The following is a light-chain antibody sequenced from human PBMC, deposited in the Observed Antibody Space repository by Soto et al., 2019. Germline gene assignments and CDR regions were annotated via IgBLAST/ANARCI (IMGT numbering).Light chain of an antibody. CDR3: ATWDDSLNAHYV. J-gene: IGLJ1*01. Sequence: QSVLTQPPSASGTPGQRVTISCSGTNSNIGSNPVNWYQQLPGTAPKLVIYNNNQRPSGLTDRFSGSKSGTSASLAISGLQSEDEADYYCATWDDSLNAHYVFGTGTKLTVL. V-gene: IGLV1-44*01. CDR1: NSNIGSNP. CDR2: NNN.